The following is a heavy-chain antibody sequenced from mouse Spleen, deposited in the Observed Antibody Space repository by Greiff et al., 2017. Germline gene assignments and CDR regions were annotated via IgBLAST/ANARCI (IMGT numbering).Heavy chain of an antibody. CDR1: GFNIKDDY. CDR2: IYPENGDT. V-gene: IGHV14-4*01. CDR3: TLELRGYFDY. D-gene: IGHD3-1*01. Sequence: VQLQQSGAELVRPGASVKLSCTASGFNIKDDYMHWVKQRPEQGLEWIGWIYPENGDTDYASKFQGKATLTADTSSNTAYLQLSSLTSEDTAVYYCTLELRGYFDYWGQGTTLTVSS. J-gene: IGHJ2*01.